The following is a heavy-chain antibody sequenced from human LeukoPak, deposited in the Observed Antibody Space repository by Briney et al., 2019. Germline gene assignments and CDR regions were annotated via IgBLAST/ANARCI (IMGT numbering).Heavy chain of an antibody. J-gene: IGHJ6*03. CDR2: ISSSSSYI. D-gene: IGHD1-26*01. V-gene: IGHV3-21*01. CDR3: ARLPWGSGSFFYYYYMDV. Sequence: GGSLRLSCAASGFTFSSYSMNWVRQAPGKGLERVSSISSSSSYIYYADSVKGRFTISRDNAKNSLYLQMNSLRAEDTAVYYCARLPWGSGSFFYYYYMDVWGKGTTVTVSS. CDR1: GFTFSSYS.